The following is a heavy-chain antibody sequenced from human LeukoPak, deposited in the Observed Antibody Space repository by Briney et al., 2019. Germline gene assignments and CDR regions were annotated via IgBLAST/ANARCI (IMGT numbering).Heavy chain of an antibody. CDR3: ARVEDYGTRPFDY. Sequence: SGTLSLTCAVSGGSISSSNWWSWIRQPPGKGLEWIGEIYHSGSTNYNPSLKSRVTISVDKSKNQFSLKLSSVTAADTAVYYCARVEDYGTRPFDYWGQGTLVTVSS. CDR2: IYHSGST. CDR1: GGSISSSNW. V-gene: IGHV4-4*02. J-gene: IGHJ4*02. D-gene: IGHD4-17*01.